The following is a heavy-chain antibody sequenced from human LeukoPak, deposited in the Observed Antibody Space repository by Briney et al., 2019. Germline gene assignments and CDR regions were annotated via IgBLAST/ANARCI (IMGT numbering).Heavy chain of an antibody. V-gene: IGHV4-61*02. CDR1: GGSISSGSYY. Sequence: SETLSLTCTVSGGSISSGSYYWSWIRQPAGKGLEWIGRIYTSGSTNYNPSLKSRVTISVDTSKNQFSLKLSSVTAADTAVYYCARAWIHFDYWGQGTLVTVSS. J-gene: IGHJ4*02. CDR2: IYTSGST. D-gene: IGHD1-1*01. CDR3: ARAWIHFDY.